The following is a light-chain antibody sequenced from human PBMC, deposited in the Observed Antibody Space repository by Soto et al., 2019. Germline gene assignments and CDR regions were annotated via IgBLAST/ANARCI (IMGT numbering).Light chain of an antibody. Sequence: DIVLTQSPGTLSLSPGERATLSCRSSQSVSSSYLAWYQQKPGQAPRLLIYDVSSRATGLPDRFSGSGSGTDFTLTISRLEPEDFAVYYCQQYGSSPTFGQGTKVEIK. CDR3: QQYGSSPT. CDR1: QSVSSSY. CDR2: DVS. V-gene: IGKV3-20*01. J-gene: IGKJ1*01.